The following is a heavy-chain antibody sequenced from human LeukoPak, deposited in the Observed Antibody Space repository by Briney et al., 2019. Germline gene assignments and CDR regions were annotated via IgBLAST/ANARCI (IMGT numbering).Heavy chain of an antibody. CDR2: IKQDGSEK. V-gene: IGHV3-7*01. CDR3: ARDLPGPYGDYYYFDY. D-gene: IGHD4-17*01. J-gene: IGHJ4*02. Sequence: GPLRLSCAASGFTFSSYWMSWVRQAPGKGLEWVANIKQDGSEKYYVDSVKGRFTISRDNAKNSLYLQMNSLRAEDTAVYYCARDLPGPYGDYYYFDYWGQGTLVTVSS. CDR1: GFTFSSYW.